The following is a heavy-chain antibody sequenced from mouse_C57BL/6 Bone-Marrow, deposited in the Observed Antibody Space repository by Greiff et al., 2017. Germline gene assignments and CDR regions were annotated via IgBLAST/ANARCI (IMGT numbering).Heavy chain of an antibody. CDR1: GYTFTSYW. CDR3: AREGTAQATCGCAY. CDR2: IDPSDSYT. V-gene: IGHV1-69*01. Sequence: QVQLQQPGAELVMPGASVKLSCKASGYTFTSYWMHWVKQRPGQGLEWIGEIDPSDSYTNYNQKFKGKSTLPVDKSSSTAYMQLSSLTSEDSAVYYCAREGTAQATCGCAYWGQGTLVTVSA. J-gene: IGHJ3*01. D-gene: IGHD3-2*02.